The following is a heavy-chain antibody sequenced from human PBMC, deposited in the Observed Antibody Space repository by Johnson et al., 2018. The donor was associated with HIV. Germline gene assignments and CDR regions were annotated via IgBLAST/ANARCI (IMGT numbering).Heavy chain of an antibody. CDR2: IYSGGST. CDR1: GFTVSSNY. D-gene: IGHD6-19*01. Sequence: VQLMESGGCLIQPGGSLRLSCSASGFTVSSNYMSWVRQAPGKGLEWVSAIYSGGSTYYTDSVKGRFTISRDNAKNSLYLQMNSLRAEDTALYYCAKGIWLPHDAFDIWGQGTMVTVSS. V-gene: IGHV3-53*01. CDR3: AKGIWLPHDAFDI. J-gene: IGHJ3*02.